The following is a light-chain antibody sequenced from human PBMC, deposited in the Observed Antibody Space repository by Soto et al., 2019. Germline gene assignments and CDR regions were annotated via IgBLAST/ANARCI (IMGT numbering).Light chain of an antibody. CDR1: SNDIGTYNY. CDR3: SSYTSHSTLR. Sequence: QPAPVSRSPGQSLTISCTGTSNDIGTYNYVSWYQQHPGEAPTLMIYEVSNRPSGVSNRFSGSKSGDTASLPISGLQAEDEADYYCSSYTSHSTLRFGGGTKLTVL. J-gene: IGLJ3*02. CDR2: EVS. V-gene: IGLV2-14*01.